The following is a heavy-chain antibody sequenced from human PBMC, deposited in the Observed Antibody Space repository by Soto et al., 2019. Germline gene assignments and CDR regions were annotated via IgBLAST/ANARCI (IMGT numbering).Heavy chain of an antibody. V-gene: IGHV1-18*01. CDR1: GYTFTSYG. Sequence: ASVKVSCKASGYTFTSYGISWVRQAPGQGLEWMGWISAYNGNTNYAQKLQGRVTMTTDTSTSTAYMELRSLGSDDTAVYYCARDPMGCSSTSCLNVGDDWFDPWGQGTLGTVSS. D-gene: IGHD2-2*01. CDR3: ARDPMGCSSTSCLNVGDDWFDP. CDR2: ISAYNGNT. J-gene: IGHJ5*02.